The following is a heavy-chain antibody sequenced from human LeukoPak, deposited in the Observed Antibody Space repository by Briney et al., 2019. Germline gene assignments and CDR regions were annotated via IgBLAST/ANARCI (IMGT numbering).Heavy chain of an antibody. CDR1: GGSFSGYY. CDR2: FHHSGST. CDR3: AGGLLGCSSSSCYWPPPIDY. V-gene: IGHV4-34*01. Sequence: PSETLSLTCAVYGGSFSGYYWSWIHHPPGKGLEWIGEFHHSGSTNYNPSLKSRVTISVDTSKNQFSLKLSSVTAADTAVYYCAGGLLGCSSSSCYWPPPIDYWGQGTLVTVSS. J-gene: IGHJ4*02. D-gene: IGHD2-15*01.